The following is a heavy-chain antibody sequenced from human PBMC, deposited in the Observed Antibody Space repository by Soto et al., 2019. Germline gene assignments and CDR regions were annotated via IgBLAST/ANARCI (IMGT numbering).Heavy chain of an antibody. CDR3: SRRLEV. V-gene: IGHV3-7*05. J-gene: IGHJ6*02. CDR1: GFNFYTSW. Sequence: PGGSLRLSCAASGFNFYTSWMDWVRQSPGKGLEWVANIDQDGNEKYYVDSVKGRFTIYRDNAKNSLYLQMNSLRAEDTAVYYCSRRLEVWGQGTTVTVSS. CDR2: IDQDGNEK.